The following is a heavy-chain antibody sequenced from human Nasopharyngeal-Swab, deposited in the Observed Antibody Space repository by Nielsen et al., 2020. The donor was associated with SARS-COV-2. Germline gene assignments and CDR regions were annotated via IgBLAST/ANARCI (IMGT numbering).Heavy chain of an antibody. CDR2: IGDKAHNYAT. J-gene: IGHJ4*02. V-gene: IGHV3-73*01. Sequence: GRQMPGKGLEWVGRIGDKAHNYATAYAASVKGRFTISRDDSKNTAFLQMDSLKTEGTALYYCTTDYYFDYWGQGTLVTVSS. CDR3: TTDYYFDY.